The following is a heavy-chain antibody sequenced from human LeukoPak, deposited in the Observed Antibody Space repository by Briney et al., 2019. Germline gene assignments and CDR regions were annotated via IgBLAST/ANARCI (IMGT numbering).Heavy chain of an antibody. D-gene: IGHD5-12*01. V-gene: IGHV6-1*01. CDR3: ARGGYDFDS. J-gene: IGHJ4*02. CDR1: GDSVFSGSAA. CDR2: TYYRSKWYN. Sequence: SQTLSLTCAISGDSVFSGSAAWNWIRQSPSRGLEWLGRTYYRSKWYNEYAISLKGRITVNPDTSKNQFSLHLNPVTPEDTAMYYCARGGYDFDSWGQGTLVTVSS.